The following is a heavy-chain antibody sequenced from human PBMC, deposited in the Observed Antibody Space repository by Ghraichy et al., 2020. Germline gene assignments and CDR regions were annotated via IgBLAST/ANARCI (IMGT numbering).Heavy chain of an antibody. CDR2: IIPIFGTA. CDR3: ARVDDGVYWNDGNY. CDR1: GGTFSSYA. J-gene: IGHJ4*02. Sequence: SVKVSCKASGGTFSSYAISWVRQAPGQGLEWMGGIIPIFGTANYAQKFQGRVTITADKSTSPAYMELSSLRSEDTAVYYCARVDDGVYWNDGNYWGQGTLVTVSS. V-gene: IGHV1-69*06. D-gene: IGHD1-1*01.